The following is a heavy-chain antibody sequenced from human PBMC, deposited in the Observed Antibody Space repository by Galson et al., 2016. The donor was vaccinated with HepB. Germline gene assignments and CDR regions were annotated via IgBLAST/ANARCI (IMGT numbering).Heavy chain of an antibody. CDR1: GFTFVDYA. Sequence: SLRLSCAASGFTFVDYAMGWCRQAPGKGLEWIGYIGGKTYGVTIRYAASVKGRFTISRDDSKNIAYLQMDSLNAEDTAISYCVADHGGFDALDFWGQGTLVTVPS. D-gene: IGHD4-23*01. J-gene: IGHJ4*02. CDR3: VADHGGFDALDF. CDR2: IGGKTYGVTI. V-gene: IGHV3-49*03.